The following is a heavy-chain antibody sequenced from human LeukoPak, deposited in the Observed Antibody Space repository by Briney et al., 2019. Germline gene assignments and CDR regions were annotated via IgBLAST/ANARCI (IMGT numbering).Heavy chain of an antibody. CDR1: GFTFSSYA. V-gene: IGHV3-23*01. CDR3: AKSRVTAIQWDYFDY. J-gene: IGHJ4*02. D-gene: IGHD2-21*02. Sequence: PGGSLRLSCAASGFTFSSYAMSWVRQAPGKGLEWVSAISGSGGSTYYADSVKGRFSISRDNSKNTLYLLMNSLRAEDTAVYYCAKSRVTAIQWDYFDYWGQGTLVTVSS. CDR2: ISGSGGST.